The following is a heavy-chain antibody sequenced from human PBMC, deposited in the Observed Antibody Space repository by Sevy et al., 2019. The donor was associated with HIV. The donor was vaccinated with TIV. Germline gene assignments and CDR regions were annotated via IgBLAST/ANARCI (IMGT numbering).Heavy chain of an antibody. D-gene: IGHD3-22*01. V-gene: IGHV3-30*14. J-gene: IGHJ2*01. CDR2: ISYDGSDT. CDR1: GFAFSNYYA. Sequence: GGSLRLSCAASGFAFSNYYAMHWVRQAPGKGLEWVALISYDGSDTYYADSVKGRFTVSRDNFKNTLSLQMNSLSAEDTAVYYCARAVEDYSDSSAWDWYFDLWGRGTLVTVSS. CDR3: ARAVEDYSDSSAWDWYFDL.